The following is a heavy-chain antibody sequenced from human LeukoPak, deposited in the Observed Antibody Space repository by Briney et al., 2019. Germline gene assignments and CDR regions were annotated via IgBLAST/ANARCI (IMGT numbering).Heavy chain of an antibody. V-gene: IGHV4-30-2*01. Sequence: KPSETLSLTCTVSGGSISSSSYYWGWIRQPPGKGLEWIGYIYHSGSTYYNPSLKSRVTISVDRSKNQFSLKLSSVTAADTAVYYCARGPTVTTMLSWNYYYYGMDVWGQGTTVTVSS. J-gene: IGHJ6*02. CDR1: GGSISSSSYY. D-gene: IGHD4-17*01. CDR3: ARGPTVTTMLSWNYYYYGMDV. CDR2: IYHSGST.